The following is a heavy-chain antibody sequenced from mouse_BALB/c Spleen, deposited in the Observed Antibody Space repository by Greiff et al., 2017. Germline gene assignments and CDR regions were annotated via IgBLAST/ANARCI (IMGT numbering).Heavy chain of an antibody. CDR3: ARHNWDAMDY. J-gene: IGHJ4*01. D-gene: IGHD4-1*01. V-gene: IGHV5-6-2*01. CDR2: INSNGGST. CDR1: GFTFSSYY. Sequence: EVLLVESGGGLVKLGGSLKLSCAASGFTFSSYYMSWVRQTPEKRLEWVAAINSNGGSTYYPDTVKGRFTISRDNAKNTLYLQMSSLKSEDTALYYCARHNWDAMDYWGQGTSVTVSS.